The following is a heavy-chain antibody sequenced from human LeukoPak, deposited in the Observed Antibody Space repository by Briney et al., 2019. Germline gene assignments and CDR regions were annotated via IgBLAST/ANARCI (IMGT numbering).Heavy chain of an antibody. CDR3: ARDGRAVAGTGGFDY. J-gene: IGHJ4*02. CDR1: GYSISSGYY. D-gene: IGHD6-19*01. V-gene: IGHV4-38-2*02. Sequence: SETLSLTCTVSGYSISSGYYWGWIRQPPGKGLEWIGSIYHSGSTYYNPSLKSRVTISVDTSKNQFSLKLSSVTAADTAVYNCARDGRAVAGTGGFDYWGQGTLVTVSS. CDR2: IYHSGST.